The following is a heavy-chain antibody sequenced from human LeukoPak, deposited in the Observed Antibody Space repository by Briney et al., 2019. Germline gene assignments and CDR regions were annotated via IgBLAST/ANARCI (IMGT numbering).Heavy chain of an antibody. D-gene: IGHD1-14*01. CDR2: ISDSGSSM. Sequence: GGSLRLSCAASGFTFSSYSMKWVRQAPGKGLEWVSYISDSGSSMYYADSVKGRFTISRDSAKNSLYLQMSSLRAEDTALYYCASLRVEKNRGRPFDIWGQGTMVTVSS. V-gene: IGHV3-48*04. J-gene: IGHJ3*02. CDR3: ASLRVEKNRGRPFDI. CDR1: GFTFSSYS.